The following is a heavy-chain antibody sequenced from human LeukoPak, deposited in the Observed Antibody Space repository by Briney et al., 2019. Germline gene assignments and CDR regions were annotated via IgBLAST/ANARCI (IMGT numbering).Heavy chain of an antibody. CDR2: TKQDGSEK. CDR3: VFGGNGPFDY. D-gene: IGHD4-23*01. J-gene: IGHJ4*02. V-gene: IGHV3-7*01. CDR1: GFTFSSYW. Sequence: GGSLRLSCAASGFTFSSYWMSWVRQAPGKGLEWVANTKQDGSEKYYVDSVKGRFTISRGNAKNSLYLQMNSLRDEDTAVYYCVFGGNGPFDYWGQGTLVTVSS.